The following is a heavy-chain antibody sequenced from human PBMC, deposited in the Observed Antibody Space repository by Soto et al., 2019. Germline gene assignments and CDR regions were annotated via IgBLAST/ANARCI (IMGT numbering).Heavy chain of an antibody. D-gene: IGHD2-15*01. CDR1: GFTFGSYA. CDR2: ISGSGGST. V-gene: IGHV3-23*01. Sequence: GSLSLSCAASGFTFGSYAMSWVRQAPGKGLEWVSAISGSGGSTYYADSVKGRFTISRDNSKNTLYLQMNSLRAEDTAVYYCATGRRDTPNWGQGTMVTVSS. CDR3: ATGRRDTPN. J-gene: IGHJ3*01.